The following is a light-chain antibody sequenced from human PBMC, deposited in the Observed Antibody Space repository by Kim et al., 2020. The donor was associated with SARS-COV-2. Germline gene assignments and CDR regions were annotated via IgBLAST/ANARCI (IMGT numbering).Light chain of an antibody. Sequence: PGERATRSCRASQSVSSTYLAWYQQKPGQAPRLLIYGASSRATGIPDRFSGSGSGTDFTLTISRLGPEDFAVYYCQQYGSSPLLTFGQGTRLEIK. CDR3: QQYGSSPLLT. CDR1: QSVSSTY. V-gene: IGKV3-20*01. CDR2: GAS. J-gene: IGKJ5*01.